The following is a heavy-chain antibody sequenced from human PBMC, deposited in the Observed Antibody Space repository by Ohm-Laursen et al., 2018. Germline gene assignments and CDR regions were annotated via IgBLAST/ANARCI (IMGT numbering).Heavy chain of an antibody. V-gene: IGHV3-21*01. Sequence: SLRLSCSASGFTFSSYSMNWVRQAPGKGLEWVSSISSSIIYIYYADSVKGRFTISRDNAKNSLYLQMNSLRAEDTAVYYCARANYDILTGYYSWYFDLWGRGTLVTVSS. CDR2: ISSSIIYI. J-gene: IGHJ2*01. CDR1: GFTFSSYS. D-gene: IGHD3-9*01. CDR3: ARANYDILTGYYSWYFDL.